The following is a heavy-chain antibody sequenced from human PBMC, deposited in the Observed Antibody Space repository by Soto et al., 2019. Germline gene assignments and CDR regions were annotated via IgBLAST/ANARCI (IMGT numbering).Heavy chain of an antibody. V-gene: IGHV4-34*01. J-gene: IGHJ5*02. CDR2: INHSGSP. D-gene: IGHD1-1*01. CDR1: GGSVNGYY. Sequence: ASETLSLTCAVYGGSVNGYYWSWLRQPPGKGLEWIGEINHSGSPNYNPSLKSRVTISVDTSKNQFSLKMTSVTAADTAVYYCATANWSHHYFDPWGQGTLVTVSS. CDR3: ATANWSHHYFDP.